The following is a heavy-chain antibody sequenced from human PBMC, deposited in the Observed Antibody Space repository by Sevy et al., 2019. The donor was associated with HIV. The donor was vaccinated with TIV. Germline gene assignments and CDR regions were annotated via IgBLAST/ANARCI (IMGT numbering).Heavy chain of an antibody. Sequence: GGSLRLSCAASGFTFSPYWMTWVRQAPGKGLEWLANIRPDGSDKYYVESVKGRFTISRDNAKNSLYLQMNSLRADDTAMYYCARGVGLDCWGQGALVTVSS. V-gene: IGHV3-7*01. CDR3: ARGVGLDC. CDR2: IRPDGSDK. D-gene: IGHD1-26*01. CDR1: GFTFSPYW. J-gene: IGHJ4*02.